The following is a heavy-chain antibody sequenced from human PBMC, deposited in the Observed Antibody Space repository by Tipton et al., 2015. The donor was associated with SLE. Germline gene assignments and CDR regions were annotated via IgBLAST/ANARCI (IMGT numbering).Heavy chain of an antibody. J-gene: IGHJ3*02. CDR1: SGSMSYHY. D-gene: IGHD3-10*01. Sequence: TLSLTCTVSSGSMSYHYWSWIRQPPKQGLEWIGWIYHTGSTDYNPSLKSRVTISVDTSKNQFSLRLSSVTAADTAVYYCARDYYGSGFDAFDIWGQGTMVTVSS. CDR3: ARDYYGSGFDAFDI. V-gene: IGHV4-59*11. CDR2: IYHTGST.